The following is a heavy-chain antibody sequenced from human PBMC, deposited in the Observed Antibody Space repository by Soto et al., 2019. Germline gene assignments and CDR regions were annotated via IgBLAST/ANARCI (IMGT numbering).Heavy chain of an antibody. CDR2: IYYSGST. J-gene: IGHJ6*02. CDR1: GGSISSSSYY. D-gene: IGHD2-15*01. Sequence: QLQLQESGPGLVKPSETLSLTCTVSGGSISSSSYYWGWIRQPPGKGLEWIGSIYYSGSTYYNPSLKRRVTISVDTSKNQFSLKLSSVTAADTAVYYCARLSYSRAYGMDVWGQGTTVTVSS. V-gene: IGHV4-39*01. CDR3: ARLSYSRAYGMDV.